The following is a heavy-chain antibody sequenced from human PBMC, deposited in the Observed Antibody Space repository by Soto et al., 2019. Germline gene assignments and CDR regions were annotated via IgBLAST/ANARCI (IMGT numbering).Heavy chain of an antibody. CDR1: GGTFSSYA. Sequence: QVQLVQSGAEVKKPGSSVKVSCKASGGTFSSYAISWVRQAPGQGLEWMGGIIPIFGTANYAQKFQGRVTITADESTSTAYMELSSLRSEDTAVYYCARDYQGPTATMTGQYGMDVWGQGTTVTVSS. V-gene: IGHV1-69*01. CDR2: IIPIFGTA. CDR3: ARDYQGPTATMTGQYGMDV. D-gene: IGHD3-9*01. J-gene: IGHJ6*02.